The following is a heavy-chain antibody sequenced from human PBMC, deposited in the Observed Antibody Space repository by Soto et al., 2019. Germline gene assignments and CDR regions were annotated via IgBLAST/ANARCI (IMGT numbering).Heavy chain of an antibody. CDR3: ARDLRIAVAGTTGWFDP. D-gene: IGHD6-19*01. Sequence: QVQLVESGGGVVQPGRSLRLSCAASGFTFSSYGMHWVRQAPGKGLEWVAVIWYDGSNKYYADSVKGRFTISRDNSKNTLYLQMNSLRAEDTAVYYCARDLRIAVAGTTGWFDPWGQGTLVTVSS. CDR1: GFTFSSYG. CDR2: IWYDGSNK. V-gene: IGHV3-33*01. J-gene: IGHJ5*02.